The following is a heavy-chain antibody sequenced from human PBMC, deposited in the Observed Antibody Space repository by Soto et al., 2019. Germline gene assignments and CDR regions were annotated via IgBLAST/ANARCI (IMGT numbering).Heavy chain of an antibody. CDR1: GFTVSSNY. V-gene: IGHV3-53*01. CDR2: IYSGGST. Sequence: GGSLRLSCAASGFTVSSNYMSWVRQAPGKGLEWVSVIYSGGSTYYADSVKGRVTIARDKSKNTLYLQMNSLRAEDTAVYYCARARGGSGWYYFDYWGQGTLVTVSS. D-gene: IGHD6-19*01. J-gene: IGHJ4*02. CDR3: ARARGGSGWYYFDY.